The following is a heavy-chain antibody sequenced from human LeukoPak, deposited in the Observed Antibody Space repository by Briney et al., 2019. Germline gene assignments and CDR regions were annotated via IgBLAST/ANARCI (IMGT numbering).Heavy chain of an antibody. D-gene: IGHD3-22*01. Sequence: PGRSLRLSCTASGFTFGDYAMSWVRQAPGKGLEWVSAISGSGGSTYYADSVKGRFTISRDNSKNTLYLQMNSLRAEDTAVYYCAKKASGGMRNYYDSSGYSDYWGQGTLVTVSS. V-gene: IGHV3-23*01. J-gene: IGHJ4*02. CDR1: GFTFGDYA. CDR3: AKKASGGMRNYYDSSGYSDY. CDR2: ISGSGGST.